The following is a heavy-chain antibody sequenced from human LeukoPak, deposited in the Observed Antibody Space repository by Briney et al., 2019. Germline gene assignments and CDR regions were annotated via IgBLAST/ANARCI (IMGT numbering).Heavy chain of an antibody. Sequence: PGGSLRLSCAASGFTFSTYSMNWVRQAPGKGLEWASSISNSGTYIYYADSVKGRFTISRDNAKNSLYLQMNSLRAEDTAVYYCANHLACGSTSCPPFDYWGQGTLVTVSS. V-gene: IGHV3-21*01. CDR3: ANHLACGSTSCPPFDY. CDR1: GFTFSTYS. J-gene: IGHJ4*02. CDR2: ISNSGTYI. D-gene: IGHD2-2*01.